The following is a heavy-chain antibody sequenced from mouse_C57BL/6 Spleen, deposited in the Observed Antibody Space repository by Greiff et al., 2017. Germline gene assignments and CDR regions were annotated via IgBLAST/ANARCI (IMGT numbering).Heavy chain of an antibody. CDR3: ARGDYAKNYFDD. D-gene: IGHD1-1*01. CDR1: GYTFTSYW. J-gene: IGHJ2*01. V-gene: IGHV1-52*01. CDR2: IDPSDSET. Sequence: QVQLQQPGAELVRPGSSVKLSCKASGYTFTSYWMHWVKQRPIQGLEWIGNIDPSDSETHYNQKFKDKATLTVDKSSSTAYMQLSSLTSEDSAVYYCARGDYAKNYFDDWGQGTTLTVSS.